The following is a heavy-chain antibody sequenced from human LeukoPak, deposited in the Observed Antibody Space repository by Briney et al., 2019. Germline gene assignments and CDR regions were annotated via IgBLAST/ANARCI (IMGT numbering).Heavy chain of an antibody. CDR1: GYTLTELS. CDR2: FDPEDGET. Sequence: ASVKVSCKVSGYTLTELSMHWVRQAPGKGLEWMGGFDPEDGETIYAQKFQGRVTMTEDTSTDTAYMELSSLRSEDTAVYYCAAHLRYYDSSGYYDYWGQGTLVTVS. J-gene: IGHJ4*02. V-gene: IGHV1-24*01. D-gene: IGHD3-22*01. CDR3: AAHLRYYDSSGYYDY.